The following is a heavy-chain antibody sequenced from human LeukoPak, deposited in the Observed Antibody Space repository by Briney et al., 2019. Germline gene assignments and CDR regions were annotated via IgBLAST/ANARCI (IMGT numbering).Heavy chain of an antibody. V-gene: IGHV3-11*04. CDR1: GFTFSDYY. D-gene: IGHD3-3*01. CDR2: ISSSGSTI. J-gene: IGHJ4*02. Sequence: PGGSLRLSCAASGFTFSDYYMSWIRQAPGKGLEWVSYISSSGSTIYYADSVKGRFTISRDNPKNSLYVQQNSLRAEETAVYYCARGGGYYDFWSGYFAWGQGTLVTVSS. CDR3: ARGGGYYDFWSGYFA.